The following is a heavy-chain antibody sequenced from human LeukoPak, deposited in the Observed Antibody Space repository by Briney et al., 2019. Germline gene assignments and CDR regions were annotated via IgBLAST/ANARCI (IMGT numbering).Heavy chain of an antibody. CDR1: GFTFSSYA. J-gene: IGHJ3*02. CDR3: ARDREDGGAFDI. V-gene: IGHV3-30*14. D-gene: IGHD3-16*01. Sequence: GRSLRLSCAASGFTFSSYAMHWVRQAPGKGLEWVAVISYDGSNKYYADSVKGRFTISRDNSKNTLYLQMNSLRAEDTAVYYCARDREDGGAFDIWGQGTMVTVSS. CDR2: ISYDGSNK.